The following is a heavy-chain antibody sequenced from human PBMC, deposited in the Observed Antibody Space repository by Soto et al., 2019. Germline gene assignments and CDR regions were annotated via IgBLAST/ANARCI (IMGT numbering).Heavy chain of an antibody. J-gene: IGHJ4*01. CDR3: TTDSHNRGVLVRFDY. V-gene: IGHV3-15*07. CDR1: DFPFTTDR. D-gene: IGHD3-10*01. Sequence: PGGSLRLSCAAPDFPFTTDRIKWVRQPPGKGLEWVGRIRSHNEGGTSDFAAPVKGRFAISRDDSKHTAYLQMDSLRTEDTAIYYCTTDSHNRGVLVRFDYSDLGTLVTVSS. CDR2: IRSHNEGGTS.